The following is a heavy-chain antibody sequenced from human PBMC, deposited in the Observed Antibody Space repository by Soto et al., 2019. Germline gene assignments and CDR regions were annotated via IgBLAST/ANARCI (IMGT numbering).Heavy chain of an antibody. J-gene: IGHJ5*02. CDR1: GFTFSSYI. CDR2: ISSSSSYI. CDR3: ARRPGYCSSTSCYYSWFDP. V-gene: IGHV3-21*01. Sequence: PGGSLRLSCAASGFTFSSYIMNWVRQSPGKGLEWVSSISSSSSYIYYADSVKGRFTISRDNAKNSLYLQMNSLRAEDTAVYYCARRPGYCSSTSCYYSWFDPWGQGTLVTVSS. D-gene: IGHD2-2*01.